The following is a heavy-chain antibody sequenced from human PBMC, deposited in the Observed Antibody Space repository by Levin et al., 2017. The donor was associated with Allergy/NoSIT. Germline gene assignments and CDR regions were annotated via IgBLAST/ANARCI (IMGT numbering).Heavy chain of an antibody. CDR3: AKVNRRYSYGLLRFMDDY. J-gene: IGHJ4*02. CDR1: GFTFSSYA. CDR2: ISGSGGST. Sequence: GESLKISCAASGFTFSSYAMSWVRQAPGKGLEWVSAISGSGGSTYYADSVKGRFTISRDNSKNTLYLQMNSLRAEDTAVYYCAKVNRRYSYGLLRFMDDYWGQGTLVTVSS. V-gene: IGHV3-23*01. D-gene: IGHD5-18*01.